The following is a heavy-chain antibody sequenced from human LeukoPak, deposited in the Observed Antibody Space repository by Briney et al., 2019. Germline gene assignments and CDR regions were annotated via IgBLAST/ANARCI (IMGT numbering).Heavy chain of an antibody. CDR3: AKDHHRYCSSTSCYYLDY. Sequence: GGSLRLSCAASGFTFSSYGMHWVRQAPGKGLEWVAVISYDGSNKYYADSVKGRFTISRDNSKNTLYLQINSLRAEDTAVYYCAKDHHRYCSSTSCYYLDYWGQGTLVTVSS. D-gene: IGHD2-2*01. V-gene: IGHV3-30*18. J-gene: IGHJ4*02. CDR2: ISYDGSNK. CDR1: GFTFSSYG.